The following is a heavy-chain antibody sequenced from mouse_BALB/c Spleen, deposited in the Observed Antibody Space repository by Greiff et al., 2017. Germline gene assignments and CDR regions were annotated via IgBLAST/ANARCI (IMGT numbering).Heavy chain of an antibody. CDR1: GFTFTDYY. V-gene: IGHV7-3*02. D-gene: IGHD6-1*01. CDR2: IRNKANGYTT. CDR3: ARASSAFFDY. J-gene: IGHJ2*01. Sequence: EVKLVESGGGLVQPGGSLRLSCATSGFTFTDYYMSWVRQPPGKALEWLGFIRNKANGYTTEYSASVKGRFTISRDNSQSILYLQMNTLRAEDSATYYCARASSAFFDYWGQGTTLTVSS.